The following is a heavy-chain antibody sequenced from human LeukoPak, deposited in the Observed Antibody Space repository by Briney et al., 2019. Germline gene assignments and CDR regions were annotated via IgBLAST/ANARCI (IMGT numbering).Heavy chain of an antibody. CDR3: ARARMVGATPNWFDP. D-gene: IGHD1-26*01. Sequence: SETLSLTCTVSGGSISSSSYYWGWIRQPPGKGLEWIGSIYYSGSTYYNPSLKSRVTISVDTSKNQFSLKLSSVTAADTAVYYCARARMVGATPNWFDPWGQGTLVTVSS. CDR1: GGSISSSSYY. CDR2: IYYSGST. V-gene: IGHV4-39*07. J-gene: IGHJ5*02.